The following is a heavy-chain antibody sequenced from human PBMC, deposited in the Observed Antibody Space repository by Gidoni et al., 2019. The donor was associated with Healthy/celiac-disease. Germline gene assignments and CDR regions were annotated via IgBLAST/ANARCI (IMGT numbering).Heavy chain of an antibody. CDR2: IYHSGST. CDR3: ARDLNGGYDPWGGAVDY. J-gene: IGHJ4*02. Sequence: QVQLQESGPGLVKPSETLSLTCAVSGYSISSGYYWGWIRQPPGKGLEWIGSIYHSGSTYYNPSLKSRVTISVDTSKNQFSLKLSSVTAADTAVYYCARDLNGGYDPWGGAVDYWGQGTLVTVSS. V-gene: IGHV4-38-2*02. CDR1: GYSISSGYY. D-gene: IGHD5-12*01.